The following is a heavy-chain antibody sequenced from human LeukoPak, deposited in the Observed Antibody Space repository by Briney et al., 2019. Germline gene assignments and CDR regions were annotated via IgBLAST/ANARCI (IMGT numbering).Heavy chain of an antibody. CDR3: ARDVAWYCTRASCSYFGF. D-gene: IGHD2-2*01. CDR1: EFSFSHYG. V-gene: IGHV3-30*02. Sequence: GGSLRLSCEASEFSFSHYGMHWVRQAPHKGLDWVASTQYDDSKKSYSDSVMDRFTVSRDNSKNTVFLEMNRLRPEDTAVYYCARDVAWYCTRASCSYFGFWGQGTLVTVSS. J-gene: IGHJ4*02. CDR2: TQYDDSKK.